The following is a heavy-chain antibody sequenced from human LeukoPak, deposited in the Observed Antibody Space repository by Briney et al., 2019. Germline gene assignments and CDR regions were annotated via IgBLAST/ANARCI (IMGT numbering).Heavy chain of an antibody. V-gene: IGHV3-23*01. Sequence: GGSLRLSCAASGFTFSSYAMSWVRGGPGKGLEWVSALSGSGSSAYYADSVRGRFTISRDNSKNTLYLQMNSLRAEDTAVYYCAKARYCSGGSCYFDYWGQGTLVTVSS. J-gene: IGHJ4*02. CDR2: LSGSGSSA. CDR3: AKARYCSGGSCYFDY. CDR1: GFTFSSYA. D-gene: IGHD2-15*01.